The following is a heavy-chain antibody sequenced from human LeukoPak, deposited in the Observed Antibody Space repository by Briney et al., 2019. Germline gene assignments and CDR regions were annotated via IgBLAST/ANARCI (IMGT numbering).Heavy chain of an antibody. D-gene: IGHD3-16*01. CDR1: GYTFTSYD. CDR2: MNPYSGNT. Sequence: ASVKVSCKTSGYTFTSYDINWVRQATGQGLEWMGWMNPYSGNTGYAQKFQGRVTMTRNTSISTAYMELSSLRSEDTAVYYCATLSPVNLYYVYYYYGMDVWGQGTTVTVSS. CDR3: ATLSPVNLYYVYYYYGMDV. J-gene: IGHJ6*02. V-gene: IGHV1-8*01.